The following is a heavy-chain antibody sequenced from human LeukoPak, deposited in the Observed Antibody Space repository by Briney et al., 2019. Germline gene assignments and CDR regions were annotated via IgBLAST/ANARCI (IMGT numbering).Heavy chain of an antibody. Sequence: PSETLSLTCGVSGGSISSTNWWSWVRQPPGQGLEWIGEISLRGLTNYNPSLKGRVTMSVDKSNNFLTLNLTSVTAADTAVYYCSGESGAYCPFGYWGQGALVTVAS. J-gene: IGHJ4*02. CDR1: GGSISSTNW. CDR2: ISLRGLT. V-gene: IGHV4-4*02. D-gene: IGHD1-26*01. CDR3: SGESGAYCPFGY.